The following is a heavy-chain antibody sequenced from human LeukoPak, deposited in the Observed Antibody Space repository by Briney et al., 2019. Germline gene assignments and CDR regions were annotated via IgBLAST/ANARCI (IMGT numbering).Heavy chain of an antibody. D-gene: IGHD3-10*01. V-gene: IGHV3-11*04. CDR1: GFTLSDYY. Sequence: TGGSLRLSCAASGFTLSDYYMSWIRQAPGKGLEWVSYISSSGSTIYYADSVKGRFTISRDNAKNTLYLQMNSLRAEDTAVYYCAREMGRGAVHYYYYMDVWGKGTTVTVSS. J-gene: IGHJ6*03. CDR3: AREMGRGAVHYYYYMDV. CDR2: ISSSGSTI.